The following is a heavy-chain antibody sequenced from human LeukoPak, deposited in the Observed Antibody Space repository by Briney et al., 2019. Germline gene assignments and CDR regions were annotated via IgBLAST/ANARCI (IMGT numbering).Heavy chain of an antibody. CDR2: IYYSGST. Sequence: PSETLSLTCTVSGGSITGYYWSWIRQPPGKGLEWIGFIYYSGSTNYTPSLKSRVTISVDTSKNQFSLKLSSVTAADTAVYYCARGGLLYDTSGYCFDYWGQGTLVTVSS. J-gene: IGHJ4*02. CDR1: GGSITGYY. D-gene: IGHD3-22*01. CDR3: ARGGLLYDTSGYCFDY. V-gene: IGHV4-59*01.